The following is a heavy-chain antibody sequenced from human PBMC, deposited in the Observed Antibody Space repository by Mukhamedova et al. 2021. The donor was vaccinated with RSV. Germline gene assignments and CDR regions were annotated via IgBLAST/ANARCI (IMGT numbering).Heavy chain of an antibody. CDR3: ARQHGPYGSTWYYFDH. V-gene: IGHV3-33*01. CDR1: G. CDR2: MWYDGSQK. D-gene: IGHD6-13*01. Sequence: GMHWVRQAPGKGLEWVAVMWYDGSQKYYTETVKGRFSISRDNSKSILFLQMNSLRAEDTAVYYCARQHGPYGSTWYYFDHWGQG. J-gene: IGHJ4*02.